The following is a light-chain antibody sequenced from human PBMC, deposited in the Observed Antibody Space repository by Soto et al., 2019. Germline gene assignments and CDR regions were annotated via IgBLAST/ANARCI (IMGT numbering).Light chain of an antibody. CDR1: QSVSSN. V-gene: IGKV3-15*01. J-gene: IGKJ2*01. Sequence: EVVMTQSPATLSVSPGERATLSCRPSQSVSSNLAWYQQKPGQAPRLLIYGASTRATGIPARFSGSGSGTEFTLTISRLQSEDFVVYYCQQYSSLPHTFGQGTKVDVK. CDR2: GAS. CDR3: QQYSSLPHT.